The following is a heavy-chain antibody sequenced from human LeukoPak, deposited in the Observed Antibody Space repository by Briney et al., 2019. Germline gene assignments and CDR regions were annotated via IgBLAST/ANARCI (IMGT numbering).Heavy chain of an antibody. V-gene: IGHV3-30*02. Sequence: GGSLRLSCKASGFTFGDYVMSWFRQAPGKGLEWVACIRYDGSYKYYADSVKGRFTISRDNSKNTLDLQMNSLRTEDTAVYYCATVQLWFGGRDYWGQGTLVTVSS. CDR3: ATVQLWFGGRDY. D-gene: IGHD3-10*01. CDR1: GFTFGDYV. J-gene: IGHJ4*02. CDR2: IRYDGSYK.